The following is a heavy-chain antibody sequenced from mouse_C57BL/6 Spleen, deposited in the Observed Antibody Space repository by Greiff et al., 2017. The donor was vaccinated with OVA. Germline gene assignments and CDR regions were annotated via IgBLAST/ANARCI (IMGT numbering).Heavy chain of an antibody. Sequence: QVTLKVSGPGILQPSQTLSLTCSFSGFSLSTFGMGVGWIRQPSGKGLEWLAHIWWDDDKYYNPALKSRLTISKDTSKNQVFLKIANVDTADTATYYCARFYYYGSSYDYYAMDYWGQGTSVTVSS. CDR3: ARFYYYGSSYDYYAMDY. D-gene: IGHD1-1*01. CDR1: GFSLSTFGMG. V-gene: IGHV8-8*01. J-gene: IGHJ4*01. CDR2: IWWDDDK.